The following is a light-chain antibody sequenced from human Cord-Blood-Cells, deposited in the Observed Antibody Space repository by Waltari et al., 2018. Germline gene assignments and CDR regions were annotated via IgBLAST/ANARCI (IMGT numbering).Light chain of an antibody. CDR3: QQFKSYPQT. Sequence: AIQLTQSPSSLSASVGDRDTITCRASQGISSALAWYQQKPGKAPKLLIYDASSLEIGVPSRFSGSGSGTDFTLTISSLQPEDFATYYCQQFKSYPQTFGQGTKVEIK. J-gene: IGKJ1*01. V-gene: IGKV1-13*02. CDR1: QGISSA. CDR2: DAS.